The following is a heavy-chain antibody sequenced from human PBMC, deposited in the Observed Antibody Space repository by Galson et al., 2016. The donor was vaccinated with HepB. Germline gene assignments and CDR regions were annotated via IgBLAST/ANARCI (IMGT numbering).Heavy chain of an antibody. V-gene: IGHV3-9*01. J-gene: IGHJ6*02. CDR3: SRATHVVAVARTLPGGGMDV. D-gene: IGHD6-19*01. Sequence: SGLIFGDHAFHWVRLAPGKGLEWVAGINANSDVTEYGASVKGRFTISRDADTYVYLQLSSLRIEDTATYFCSRATHVVAVARTLPGGGMDVWGPGTTVIVSS. CDR1: GLIFGDHA. CDR2: INANSDVT.